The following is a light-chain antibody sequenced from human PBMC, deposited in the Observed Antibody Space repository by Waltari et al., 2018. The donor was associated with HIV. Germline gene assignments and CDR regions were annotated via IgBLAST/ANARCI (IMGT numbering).Light chain of an antibody. V-gene: IGLV1-40*01. CDR1: RSNFGAGYD. Sequence: QSVLTQPPSVSGAPGQRVTISCTGSRSNFGAGYDVQWYQLIPGTAPKLLISGNTNRPSGVPDRFSGSKSGTSASLAITGLQPEDEAEYYCQSYDRSLSVVFGGGTKLTVL. CDR2: GNT. J-gene: IGLJ2*01. CDR3: QSYDRSLSVV.